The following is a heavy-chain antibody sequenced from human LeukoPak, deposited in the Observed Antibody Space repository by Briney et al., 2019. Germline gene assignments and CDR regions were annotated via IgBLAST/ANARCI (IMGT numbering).Heavy chain of an antibody. CDR1: GGSISSSSYY. CDR2: IYYSGST. J-gene: IGHJ4*02. Sequence: SETLSLTCTVSGGSISSSSYYWGWIRQPPGKGLEWIGSIYYSGSTYYNPSLKSRVTISVDTSKNQFSLKLSSVTAADTAVYYCARHRGSSGWVDYWGQGTLVTVSS. D-gene: IGHD6-19*01. CDR3: ARHRGSSGWVDY. V-gene: IGHV4-39*01.